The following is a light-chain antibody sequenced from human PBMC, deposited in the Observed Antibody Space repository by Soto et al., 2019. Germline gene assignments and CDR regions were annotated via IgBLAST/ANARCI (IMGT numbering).Light chain of an antibody. CDR3: QQYDELPYT. CDR1: QNIRKY. V-gene: IGKV1-33*01. Sequence: DIQMTQSPSSLSASVGDRVTITCQASQNIRKYLNWYQHKLGKAPKLLISDASNLEPWVPSSFSASGSGTDFTFTISGLQPGDRATYFCQQYDELPYTFGGGTRLEI. CDR2: DAS. J-gene: IGKJ2*01.